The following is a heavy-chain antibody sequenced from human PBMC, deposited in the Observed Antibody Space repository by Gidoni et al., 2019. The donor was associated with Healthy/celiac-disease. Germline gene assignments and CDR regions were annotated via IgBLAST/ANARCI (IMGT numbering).Heavy chain of an antibody. Sequence: QVQLVQSGAEVKKPGASVKVSCKASGYTFTSYGISWVRQAPGQGLEWMGWISAYNGNTNYAQKLQSRVTMTTDTSTSTAYMELRSLRSDDTAVYYCAREIAAADTGFYYYYGMDVWGQGTTVTVSS. D-gene: IGHD6-13*01. CDR3: AREIAAADTGFYYYYGMDV. V-gene: IGHV1-18*01. CDR2: ISAYNGNT. CDR1: GYTFTSYG. J-gene: IGHJ6*02.